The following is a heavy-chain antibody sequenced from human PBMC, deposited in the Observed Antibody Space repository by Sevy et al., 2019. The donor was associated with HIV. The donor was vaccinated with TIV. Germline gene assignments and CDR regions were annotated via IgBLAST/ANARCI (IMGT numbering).Heavy chain of an antibody. V-gene: IGHV1-69*13. CDR1: GGTFSSYA. CDR3: ARDGIVVVPAATPTHYYYMDV. Sequence: SVKVSCKASGGTFSSYAISWVRQAPGQGLEWMGRIIPIFGTANYAQKFQGRVTITADESTSTAYMELSSLRSEDTAVYYCARDGIVVVPAATPTHYYYMDVWGKGTTVTVSS. J-gene: IGHJ6*03. D-gene: IGHD2-2*01. CDR2: IIPIFGTA.